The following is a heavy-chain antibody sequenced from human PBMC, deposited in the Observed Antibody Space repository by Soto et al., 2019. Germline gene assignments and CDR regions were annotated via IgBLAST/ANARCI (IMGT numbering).Heavy chain of an antibody. CDR3: ARGSSSSQDPNYYFDY. D-gene: IGHD6-6*01. V-gene: IGHV4-31*03. Sequence: SETLSLTCTVSGGSISSGGYYWSWIRQHPGKGLEWIGYIYYSGSTYYNPSLKSRVTISVDTSKNQFSLKLSSVTAADTAVYYCARGSSSSQDPNYYFDYWGQGTLVTVSS. CDR1: GGSISSGGYY. CDR2: IYYSGST. J-gene: IGHJ4*02.